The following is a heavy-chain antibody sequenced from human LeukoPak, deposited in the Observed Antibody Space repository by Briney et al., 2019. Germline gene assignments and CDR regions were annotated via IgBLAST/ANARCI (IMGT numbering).Heavy chain of an antibody. CDR2: IYYSGST. CDR1: GGSISSSSYY. D-gene: IGHD6-25*01. J-gene: IGHJ5*02. V-gene: IGHV4-39*01. CDR3: ARGIAAAGNYWFDP. Sequence: SETLSLXCTVSGGSISSSSYYWVWIRQPPGKGLEWIGSIYYSGSTYYNPSLKSRVTISVDTSKNQFSLKLSSVTAADTAVYYCARGIAAAGNYWFDPWGQGTLVTVSS.